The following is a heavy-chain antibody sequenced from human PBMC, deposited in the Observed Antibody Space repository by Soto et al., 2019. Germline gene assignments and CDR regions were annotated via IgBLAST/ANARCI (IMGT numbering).Heavy chain of an antibody. J-gene: IGHJ6*02. D-gene: IGHD6-6*01. CDR1: GGSISSGGYY. V-gene: IGHV4-31*11. CDR2: NYYSGIT. Sequence: SETLSLTCAVSGGSISSGGYYWTWIRQQPGKGLEWIGYNYYSGITYYNPSLKSRVTISLDTSKNQFSLKLSSVTAADTALYYCARGSSIAGLYYGMDVWGQGTTVTVSS. CDR3: ARGSSIAGLYYGMDV.